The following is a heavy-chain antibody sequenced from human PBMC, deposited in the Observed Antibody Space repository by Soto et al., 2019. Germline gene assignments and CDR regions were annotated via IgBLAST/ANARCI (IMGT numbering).Heavy chain of an antibody. CDR2: ISYDGSNK. D-gene: IGHD3-22*01. CDR3: AKDPGYYDSSGSFDY. V-gene: IGHV3-30*18. Sequence: PGGSLRLSCAASGFTFSSYGMHWVRQAPGKGLEWVAVISYDGSNKYYADSVKGRFTISRDNSKNTLYLQMNSLRAEDTAVYYCAKDPGYYDSSGSFDYWGQGTLVTVSS. CDR1: GFTFSSYG. J-gene: IGHJ4*02.